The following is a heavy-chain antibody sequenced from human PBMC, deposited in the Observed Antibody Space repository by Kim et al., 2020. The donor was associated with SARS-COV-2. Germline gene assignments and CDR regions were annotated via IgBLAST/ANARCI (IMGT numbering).Heavy chain of an antibody. Sequence: SAQKYQDRVTMTRDTSTSTVYMELSSLKAEDTAVYYCARDPYQPLLYFDYWGQGTLVTVSS. D-gene: IGHD2-2*01. J-gene: IGHJ4*02. V-gene: IGHV1-46*01. CDR3: ARDPYQPLLYFDY.